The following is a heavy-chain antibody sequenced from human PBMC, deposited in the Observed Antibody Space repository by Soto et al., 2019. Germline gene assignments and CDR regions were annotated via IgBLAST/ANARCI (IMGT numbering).Heavy chain of an antibody. J-gene: IGHJ5*02. V-gene: IGHV4-39*01. Sequence: SETLSLSFTLSGCSSALHNYYGAWIRQPPGKRLEWIGSIYYTGSTYYSPSLKSRVTISVDTSKKQFSLSLTSVTASDTAVYDCARHRGLEYRSRSRNPGAWCDPWGPGSLGT. CDR1: GCSSALHNYY. CDR3: ARHRGLEYRSRSRNPGAWCDP. D-gene: IGHD6-13*01. CDR2: IYYTGST.